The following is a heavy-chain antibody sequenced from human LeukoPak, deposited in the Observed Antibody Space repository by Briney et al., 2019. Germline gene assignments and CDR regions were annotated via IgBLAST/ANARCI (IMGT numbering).Heavy chain of an antibody. CDR2: SRDKAKSYST. Sequence: PGGSLRLSCAASGFTFSDHYMDWVRQAPGKGLEWLARSRDKAKSYSTEHAASVKGRFTISRDNSKNSLYLQMNSLKTEDTVVYYCARRSNSYYTFDYWGQGTLATVSS. CDR3: ARRSNSYYTFDY. J-gene: IGHJ4*02. CDR1: GFTFSDHY. D-gene: IGHD1-26*01. V-gene: IGHV3-72*01.